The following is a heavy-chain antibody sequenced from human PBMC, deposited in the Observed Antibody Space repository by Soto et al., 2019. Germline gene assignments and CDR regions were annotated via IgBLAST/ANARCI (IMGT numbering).Heavy chain of an antibody. CDR2: ISYDGSNK. CDR3: AKDYKVVTASYYSYYGMDV. D-gene: IGHD2-21*02. J-gene: IGHJ6*02. CDR1: GFTFSSYG. Sequence: GGSLRLSCAASGFTFSSYGMHWVRQAPGKGLEWVAVISYDGSNKYYADSVKGRFTISRDNSKNTLYLQMNSLRAEDTAVYYCAKDYKVVTASYYSYYGMDVWGQGTSVTVSS. V-gene: IGHV3-30*18.